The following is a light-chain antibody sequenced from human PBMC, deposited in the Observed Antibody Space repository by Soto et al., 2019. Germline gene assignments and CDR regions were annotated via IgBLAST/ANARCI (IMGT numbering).Light chain of an antibody. CDR3: MQDTHWPPYT. CDR2: KVS. J-gene: IGKJ2*01. Sequence: EVVMTQSPHFLPVTLGQPASISCRSSQSLVFRDGKTYLNWYHQRPGQSPRRLLYKVSNRVSGVPDRFSGSGSGTDFTLTNNKVEAEDVGVDYCMQDTHWPPYTVGQGTTLVI. V-gene: IGKV2-30*01. CDR1: QSLVFRDGKTY.